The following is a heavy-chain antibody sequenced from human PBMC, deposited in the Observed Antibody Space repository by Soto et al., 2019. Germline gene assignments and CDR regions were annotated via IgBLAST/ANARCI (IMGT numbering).Heavy chain of an antibody. D-gene: IGHD3-22*01. CDR3: AKDRLPDHFDSSGLDH. CDR2: MNIDTGGT. Sequence: ASVKVSCKASGYRFTTYYIHWVRQAPGQGLEWMGRMNIDTGGTTYAQKFQGRVTMTRDTSISTAYMEVSSVKSDDTAMYYCAKDRLPDHFDSSGLDHWGQGTLVTVSS. CDR1: GYRFTTYY. J-gene: IGHJ4*02. V-gene: IGHV1-2*06.